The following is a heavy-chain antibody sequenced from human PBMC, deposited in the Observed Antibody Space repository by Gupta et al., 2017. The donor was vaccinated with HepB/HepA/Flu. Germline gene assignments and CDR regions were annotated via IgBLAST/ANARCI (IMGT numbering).Heavy chain of an antibody. CDR2: VYYSGSP. CDR3: ARIGLSGWELQEVYFDY. J-gene: IGHJ4*02. CDR1: GDSISGSSHY. Sequence: QLQLQESGPGLVKPSDTLSLTCTVPGDSISGSSHYWAWIRQSPGKALEWIGSVYYSGSPFHNPSLKSRVSMSVDTSRNQFSLNLSSVSAADTAVYFCARIGLSGWELQEVYFDYWGQGILVTVSS. V-gene: IGHV4-39*01. D-gene: IGHD1-26*01.